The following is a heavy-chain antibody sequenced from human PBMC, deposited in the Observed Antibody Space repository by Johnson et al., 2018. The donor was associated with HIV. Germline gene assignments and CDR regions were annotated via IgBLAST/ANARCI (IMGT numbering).Heavy chain of an antibody. V-gene: IGHV3-30*03. CDR3: ARGGWELPGREAFDF. J-gene: IGHJ3*01. CDR2: MSYDDSNK. D-gene: IGHD1-26*01. Sequence: QVQLVESGGGLVQPGGSLRLSCAASGFTFSSYWMSWVRQAPGKGLEWVAVMSYDDSNKYYVDSVKGRFTISRDNSKNTLYLQMNSLRAEDTALYYCARGGWELPGREAFDFWGQGTMVTVSS. CDR1: GFTFSSYW.